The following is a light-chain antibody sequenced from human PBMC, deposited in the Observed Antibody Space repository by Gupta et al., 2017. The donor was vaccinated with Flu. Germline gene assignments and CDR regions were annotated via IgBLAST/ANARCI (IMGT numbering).Light chain of an antibody. Sequence: VLTQSPGTLSLSPGERATLSCRASQSVSSSYLAWYQQKPGQAPRLLIYGASSRATGIPDRFSGSGSGTDFTLTISRLEPEDFAVYYCQQYGSSPRTFGQGTKLEIK. CDR1: QSVSSSY. V-gene: IGKV3-20*01. J-gene: IGKJ2*01. CDR2: GAS. CDR3: QQYGSSPRT.